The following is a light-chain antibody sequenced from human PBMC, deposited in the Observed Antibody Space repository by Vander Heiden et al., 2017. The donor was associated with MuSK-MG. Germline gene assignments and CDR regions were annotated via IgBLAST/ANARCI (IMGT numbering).Light chain of an antibody. CDR1: ISNIGAGYD. Sequence: QSVLTQPPSVSGAPGQRVTISCTGSISNIGAGYDVHWYQQLPGTAPNLLIYGNNNRPSGVPDRFSGSKSGTSASLAITGLQAEDEADYYCQSYDNDLSVDVIFGGGTRLTVL. J-gene: IGLJ2*01. V-gene: IGLV1-40*01. CDR2: GNN. CDR3: QSYDNDLSVDVI.